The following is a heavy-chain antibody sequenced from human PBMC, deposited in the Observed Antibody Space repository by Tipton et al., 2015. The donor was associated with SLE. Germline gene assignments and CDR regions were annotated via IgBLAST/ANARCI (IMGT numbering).Heavy chain of an antibody. J-gene: IGHJ4*02. V-gene: IGHV3-21*01. Sequence: LSLTCTVSGGSITSHYWSWVRQAPGKGLEWVSSISSSSTYIYYADSVKGRFTISRDNAKNSLYLQMNSLRAEDTAVYYCARDRGYSGYDPPGYFDYWGQGTLVTVSS. CDR2: ISSSSTYI. CDR3: ARDRGYSGYDPPGYFDY. D-gene: IGHD5-12*01. CDR1: GGSITSHY.